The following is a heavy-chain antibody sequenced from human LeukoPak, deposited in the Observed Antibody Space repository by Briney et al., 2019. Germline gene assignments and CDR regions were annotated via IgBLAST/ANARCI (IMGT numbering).Heavy chain of an antibody. Sequence: PGGSLRLSCAASGFTFNNYAMSWVRQAPGKGLEWVSAISGSGGSTYYADSVKGRFTISRDNSKNTLYLQMNSLRAEDTAVYYCAKDQVYDFWSGYYQGWGQGTLVTVSS. V-gene: IGHV3-23*01. D-gene: IGHD3-3*01. CDR1: GFTFNNYA. J-gene: IGHJ4*02. CDR2: ISGSGGST. CDR3: AKDQVYDFWSGYYQG.